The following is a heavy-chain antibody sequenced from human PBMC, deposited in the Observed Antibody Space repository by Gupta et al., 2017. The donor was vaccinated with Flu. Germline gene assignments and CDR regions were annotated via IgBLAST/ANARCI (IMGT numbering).Heavy chain of an antibody. CDR2: ISGSGGST. V-gene: IGHV3-23*01. CDR3: AKDLIPRGMAVAGYY. D-gene: IGHD6-19*01. CDR1: GFTFSSYA. Sequence: EVQLLESGGGLVQPGGSLRLPCAASGFTFSSYAMSWVRQAPGKGLEWVSAISGSGGSTYCADSVKGRFTISRDNSKNTLYLQMNSLRPEDTAVYYCAKDLIPRGMAVAGYYWGQGTLVTVSS. J-gene: IGHJ4*02.